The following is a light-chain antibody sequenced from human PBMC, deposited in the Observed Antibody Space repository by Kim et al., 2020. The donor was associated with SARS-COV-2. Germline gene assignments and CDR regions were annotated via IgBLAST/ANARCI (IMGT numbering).Light chain of an antibody. CDR1: QGISND. J-gene: IGKJ4*01. CDR2: ATS. Sequence: AIQMTQSPSSLSASVGDRVTITCRASQGISNDLGWYQQKPGRAPNLLIYATSTLQSGVPSRFSGSGSGTDFTLTISSLQPEDVATYYCCQDYDYSFTFGGGTKVDIK. V-gene: IGKV1-6*01. CDR3: CQDYDYSFT.